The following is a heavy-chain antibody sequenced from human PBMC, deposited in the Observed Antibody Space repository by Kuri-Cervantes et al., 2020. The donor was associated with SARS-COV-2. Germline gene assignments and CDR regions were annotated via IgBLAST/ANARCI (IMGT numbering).Heavy chain of an antibody. CDR2: INHSGST. Sequence: GSLRLSCAVYGGSFSGYYWSWIRQPPGKGLEWIGEINHSGSTNYNPSLKSRVTISVGTSKNQFSLKLSSVTAADTAGYYCARGSYDFWSGYYTGCWFDPWGQGTLVTVSS. CDR1: GGSFSGYY. J-gene: IGHJ5*02. D-gene: IGHD3-3*01. CDR3: ARGSYDFWSGYYTGCWFDP. V-gene: IGHV4-34*01.